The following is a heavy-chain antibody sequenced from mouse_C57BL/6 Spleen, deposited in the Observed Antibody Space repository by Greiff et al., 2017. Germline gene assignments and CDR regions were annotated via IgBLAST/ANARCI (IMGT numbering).Heavy chain of an antibody. CDR2: ISYDGSN. J-gene: IGHJ3*01. CDR3: ARDSNYYGSSPAWFAY. D-gene: IGHD1-1*01. CDR1: GYSITSGYY. Sequence: EVKLVESGPGLVKPSQSLSLTCSVTGYSITSGYYWNWIRQFPGNKLEWMGYISYDGSNNYNPSLKNRISITRDTSKNQFFLKLNSVTTEDTATYYCARDSNYYGSSPAWFAYWGQGTLVTVST. V-gene: IGHV3-6*01.